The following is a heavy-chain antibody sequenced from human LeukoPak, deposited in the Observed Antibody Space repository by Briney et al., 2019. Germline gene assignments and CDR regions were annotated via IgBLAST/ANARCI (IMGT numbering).Heavy chain of an antibody. CDR3: AKGGRDTSKYYFDY. CDR1: GFTFDDYA. Sequence: PGGSLRLSCAASGFTFDDYAMHWVRQAPGKGLEWVSGISWNSGSIGYADSVKGRFTISRDNSKNTVWLEMNSLKVEDTAVYYCAKGGRDTSKYYFDYWGQGTQVTVSS. CDR2: ISWNSGSI. V-gene: IGHV3-9*01. J-gene: IGHJ4*02. D-gene: IGHD1-26*01.